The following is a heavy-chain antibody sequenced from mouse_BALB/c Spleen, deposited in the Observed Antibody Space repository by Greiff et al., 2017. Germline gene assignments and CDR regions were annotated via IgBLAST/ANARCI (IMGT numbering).Heavy chain of an antibody. CDR3: ARGGDYYRMDY. J-gene: IGHJ4*01. CDR2: ISDGGSYT. CDR1: GFTFCDYY. V-gene: IGHV5-4*02. Sequence: EVKVVESGGGLVKPGGSLKLSCAASGFTFCDYYMYWVRQTPEKRLEWVATISDGGSYTYYPDSVKGRFTISRDNAKNNLYLQMSSLKSEDTAMYYCARGGDYYRMDYWGQGTSVTVSS.